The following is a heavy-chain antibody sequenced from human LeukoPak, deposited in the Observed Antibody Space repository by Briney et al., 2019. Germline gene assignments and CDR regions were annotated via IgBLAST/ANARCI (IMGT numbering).Heavy chain of an antibody. Sequence: GGTLRLSCAASGITFSSSGMTWARQAPGKGLEWVSSITGSSGRTNYADSIKGRFTISRDNSKNTLYLQMNSLRAEDTAVYYCAKDRRGYDPSIMDVWGKGTTVTVSS. J-gene: IGHJ6*03. CDR3: AKDRRGYDPSIMDV. V-gene: IGHV3-23*01. CDR1: GITFSSSG. CDR2: ITGSSGRT. D-gene: IGHD3-22*01.